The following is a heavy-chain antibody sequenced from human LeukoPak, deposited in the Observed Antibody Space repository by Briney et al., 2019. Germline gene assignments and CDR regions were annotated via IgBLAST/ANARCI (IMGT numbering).Heavy chain of an antibody. CDR1: GFTFDDYG. CDR3: ASLTYYYDSWDAFDI. D-gene: IGHD3-22*01. Sequence: GGSLRLSCAASGFTFDDYGMSWVRQAPGKGLEWVSGINWNGGSTGYADSVKGRFTISRDNAKNSLYLQMNSLRAEDTALYYCASLTYYYDSWDAFDIWGQGTTVTVSS. J-gene: IGHJ3*02. CDR2: INWNGGST. V-gene: IGHV3-20*04.